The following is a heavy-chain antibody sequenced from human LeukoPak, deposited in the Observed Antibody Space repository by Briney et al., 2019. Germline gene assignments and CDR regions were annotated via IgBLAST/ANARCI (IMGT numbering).Heavy chain of an antibody. Sequence: PSETLSLTCAVYGGSFSGYYWTWIRQPPGKGLEWIGYIYYSGSTYYNPSLKSRITISVDTSKNQFSLKLSSVTAADTAVYYCARDTRGDYYFDYWGQGTLVTVSS. D-gene: IGHD4-17*01. V-gene: IGHV4-30-4*01. CDR2: IYYSGST. CDR3: ARDTRGDYYFDY. CDR1: GGSFSGYY. J-gene: IGHJ4*02.